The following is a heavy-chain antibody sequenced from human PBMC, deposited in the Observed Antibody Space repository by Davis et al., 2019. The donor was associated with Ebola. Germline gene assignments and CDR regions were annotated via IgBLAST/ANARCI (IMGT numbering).Heavy chain of an antibody. CDR1: GGTFSSYA. CDR3: ATYYVTGGWGAFEV. J-gene: IGHJ3*01. CDR2: IIPIFGTA. V-gene: IGHV1-69*13. D-gene: IGHD2-8*02. Sequence: SVQVSCKSSGGTFSSYAISWVRQAPGQGLEWMGEIIPIFGTANYAQKFQGRVTITADESTSTAYMELSSLRSEDTAVYYCATYYVTGGWGAFEVWGQETMVSVSS.